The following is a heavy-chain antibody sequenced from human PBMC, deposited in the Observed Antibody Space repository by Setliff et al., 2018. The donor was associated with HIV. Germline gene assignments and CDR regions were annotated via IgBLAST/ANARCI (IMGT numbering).Heavy chain of an antibody. D-gene: IGHD2-8*02. CDR3: VRTASSSWWGVHCYYYIDL. Sequence: SETLSLTCTVYGGSISGSNYVWGWIRQTPRKGPEWIATIHYSGSTYHNPSLESRITISVDTSKNQFFLRLSSVSAADTAVYYCVRTASSSWWGVHCYYYIDLWGKGTTVTVSS. J-gene: IGHJ6*03. CDR2: IHYSGST. CDR1: GGSISGSNYV. V-gene: IGHV4-39*01.